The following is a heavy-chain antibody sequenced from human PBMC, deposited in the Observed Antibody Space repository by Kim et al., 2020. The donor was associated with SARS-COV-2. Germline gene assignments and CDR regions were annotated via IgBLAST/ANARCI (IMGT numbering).Heavy chain of an antibody. J-gene: IGHJ6*02. CDR1: GFTFSSYA. D-gene: IGHD3-3*01. CDR3: ARDSGISYDFWSGYYTSRGGGWGLGGMDV. CDR2: ISYDGSNK. V-gene: IGHV3-30-3*01. Sequence: GGSLRLSCAASGFTFSSYAMHWVRQAPGKGLEWVAVISYDGSNKYYADSVKGRFTISRDNSKNTLYLQMNSLRAEDTAVYYCARDSGISYDFWSGYYTSRGGGWGLGGMDVWGQGTTVTVSS.